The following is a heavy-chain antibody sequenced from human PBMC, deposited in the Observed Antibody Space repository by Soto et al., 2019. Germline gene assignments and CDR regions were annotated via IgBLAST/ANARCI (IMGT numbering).Heavy chain of an antibody. J-gene: IGHJ5*02. V-gene: IGHV1-46*01. CDR1: RDTFTSYY. D-gene: IGHD1-26*01. Sequence: GASVKVSCKAPRDTFTSYYINWVRQAPGQGLEWMGVINPHGGSTAYAQEFKGRVTLTRDTSASTAYMEVSSLTSEDTAMTYCVQSTVGHFGIMIEGTNWFAPWGQGTLVTVSS. CDR3: VQSTVGHFGIMIEGTNWFAP. CDR2: INPHGGST.